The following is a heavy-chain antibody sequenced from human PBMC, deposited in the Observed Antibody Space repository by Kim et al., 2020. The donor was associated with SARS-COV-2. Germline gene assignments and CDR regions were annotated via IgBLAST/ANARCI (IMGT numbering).Heavy chain of an antibody. V-gene: IGHV7-4-1*02. D-gene: IGHD6-13*01. CDR1: GYSLSDYG. CDR2: INTNTGNP. CDR3: ARRTIWYAFDY. Sequence: ASVKVSCKASGYSLSDYGMNCVRQAPGQGLEWMGWINTNTGNPTYAQGFKGRFVFSLDTSVSTAYLQNSSLKAEDTAVYFCARRTIWYAFDYWGQGTLVTVSS. J-gene: IGHJ4*02.